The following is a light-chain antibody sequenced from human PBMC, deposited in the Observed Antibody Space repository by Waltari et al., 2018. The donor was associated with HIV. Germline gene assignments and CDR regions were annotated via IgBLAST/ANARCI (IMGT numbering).Light chain of an antibody. CDR3: QSYDSSLSASV. CDR1: SSNIGAGYH. J-gene: IGLJ3*02. CDR2: GYT. Sequence: QSVLTQPPSVSGAPGQRVTISCTGSSSNIGAGYHVHWYQQFPGAAPQLLIYGYTNRPSVVPDRFSGSKSGTSASLAITGLQGDDEADYYCQSYDSSLSASVFGGGTKLTVL. V-gene: IGLV1-40*01.